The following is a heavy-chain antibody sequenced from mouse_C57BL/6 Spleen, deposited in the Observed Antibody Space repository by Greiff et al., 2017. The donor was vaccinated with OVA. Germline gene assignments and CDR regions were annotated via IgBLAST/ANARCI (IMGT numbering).Heavy chain of an antibody. CDR2: IDPSDSYT. Sequence: QVQLQQPGAELVKPGASVKLSCKASGYTFTSYWMQWVKQRPGQGLEWIGEIDPSDSYTNYNQKFKGKATLTVDTSSSTAYMQLSSLTSEDSAVYYCAREGDFYGSSYLAYWGQGTLVTVSA. D-gene: IGHD1-1*01. V-gene: IGHV1-50*01. CDR1: GYTFTSYW. CDR3: AREGDFYGSSYLAY. J-gene: IGHJ3*01.